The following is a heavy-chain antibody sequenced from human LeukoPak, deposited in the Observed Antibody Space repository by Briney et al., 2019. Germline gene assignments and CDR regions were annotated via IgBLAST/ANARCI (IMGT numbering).Heavy chain of an antibody. V-gene: IGHV4-39*07. Sequence: PSETLSLTCTVSGGSISSSSYYWGWIRQPPGKGLEWIGSIYHSGSTYYNPSLKSRVTISVDTSKNQFSLKLSSVTAADTAVYYCARAEVLWFGESDYWGQGTLVTVSS. CDR3: ARAEVLWFGESDY. CDR1: GGSISSSSYY. J-gene: IGHJ4*02. CDR2: IYHSGST. D-gene: IGHD3-10*01.